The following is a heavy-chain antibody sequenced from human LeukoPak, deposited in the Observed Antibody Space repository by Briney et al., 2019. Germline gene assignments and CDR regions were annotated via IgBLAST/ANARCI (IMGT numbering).Heavy chain of an antibody. Sequence: SVKVSCKASGGTFSSYAISWVRQAPGQGLEWMGGIIPIFGTANYAQKFQGRVTITTDESTSTAYMELSSLRSEDTAVYYCARGYDFWSGYDGGAFDIWGQGTMVTVSS. CDR3: ARGYDFWSGYDGGAFDI. D-gene: IGHD3-3*01. CDR1: GGTFSSYA. V-gene: IGHV1-69*05. CDR2: IIPIFGTA. J-gene: IGHJ3*02.